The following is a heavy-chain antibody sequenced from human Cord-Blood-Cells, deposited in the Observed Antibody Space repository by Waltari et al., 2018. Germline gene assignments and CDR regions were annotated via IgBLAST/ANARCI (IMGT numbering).Heavy chain of an antibody. CDR1: GYTFTSYY. Sequence: QVQLVQSGAEVKKPGASVKVSCKASGYTFTSYYMHWVRQAPGQGLGWMGIINPSGGSTSYAQKFQGRVNMTRDTSTSTVYMELSSLRSEDTAVYYCARGAIYCSSTSCYAYYYYGMDVWGQGTTVTVSS. J-gene: IGHJ6*02. V-gene: IGHV1-46*01. CDR3: ARGAIYCSSTSCYAYYYYGMDV. D-gene: IGHD2-2*01. CDR2: INPSGGST.